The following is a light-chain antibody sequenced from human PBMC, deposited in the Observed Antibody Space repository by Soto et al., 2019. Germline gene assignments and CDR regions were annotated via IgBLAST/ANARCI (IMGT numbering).Light chain of an antibody. J-gene: IGKJ1*01. Sequence: DIVMTQSPDSLAVSLGERATINCKSSQSVLYSSNNKNYLAWYQQKPGKAPNLLVYAASSLQSGVPSRFTGSGSGTDFTLTISNLQPEDFATYYCQQSFTTWTFGQGTKVDIK. V-gene: IGKV4-1*01. CDR2: AAS. CDR1: QSVLYSSNNKNY. CDR3: QQSFTTWT.